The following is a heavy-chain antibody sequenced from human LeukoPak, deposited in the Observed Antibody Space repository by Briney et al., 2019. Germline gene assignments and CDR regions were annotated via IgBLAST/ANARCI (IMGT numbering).Heavy chain of an antibody. CDR3: ARGTRITGTTRSFDY. V-gene: IGHV1-69*05. J-gene: IGHJ4*02. D-gene: IGHD1-7*01. Sequence: SVKVSCKASGGTFSSYAISWVRQAPGQGLEWMGGIIPIFGTANYAQKFQGRVTITTDESTSTAYMELSSLRSEDTAVYYCARGTRITGTTRSFDYWGQGTLVTVSS. CDR2: IIPIFGTA. CDR1: GGTFSSYA.